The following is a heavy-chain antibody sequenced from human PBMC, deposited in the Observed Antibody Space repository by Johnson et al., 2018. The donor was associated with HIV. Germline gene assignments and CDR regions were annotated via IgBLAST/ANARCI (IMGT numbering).Heavy chain of an antibody. CDR2: ISYDGNNK. V-gene: IGHV3-30*18. CDR1: GFTFSAYG. J-gene: IGHJ3*02. CDR3: AKERSGSYSGADAFDI. Sequence: VQLVESGGGVVQPGRSLRLSCAASGFTFSAYGIHWVRQAPGKGLEWVTFISYDGNNKYYADSVKGRFTISRDNSKNTVYLQMNGLRAEDTAVYYCAKERSGSYSGADAFDIWGQGTMVTVSS. D-gene: IGHD1-26*01.